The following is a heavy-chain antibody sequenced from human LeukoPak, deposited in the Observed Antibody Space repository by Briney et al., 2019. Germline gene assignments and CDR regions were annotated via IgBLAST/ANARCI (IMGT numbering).Heavy chain of an antibody. D-gene: IGHD4-11*01. V-gene: IGHV3-73*01. CDR3: TGGTTTLSDY. CDR1: GFPFNASA. J-gene: IGHJ4*02. Sequence: GGSLRLSCATSGFPFNASAIHWVCQAPGKGLEWVGRIKGKPTNYATAYAASVTGRFIVSRDDSKNMAYLQMNSLKIDDTAIYYCTGGTTTLSDYWGQGTLVTVSS. CDR2: IKGKPTNYAT.